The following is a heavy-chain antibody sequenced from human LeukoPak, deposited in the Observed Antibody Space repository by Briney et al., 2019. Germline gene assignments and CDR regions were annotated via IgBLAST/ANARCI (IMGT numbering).Heavy chain of an antibody. Sequence: ASVKVSCKASGYTFTTYYMHWVRQAPGQGLEWMGWINGNTGVTHYAQKFQGRVTMTRDTSITTAYMELSSLRSDDTAVYYRARVNGGNSYDFDYWGQGTLVTVSS. CDR2: INGNTGVT. V-gene: IGHV1-2*02. CDR3: ARVNGGNSYDFDY. D-gene: IGHD4-23*01. J-gene: IGHJ4*02. CDR1: GYTFTTYY.